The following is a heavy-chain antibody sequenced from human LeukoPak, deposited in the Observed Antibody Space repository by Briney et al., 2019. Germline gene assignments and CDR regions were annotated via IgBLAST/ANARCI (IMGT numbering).Heavy chain of an antibody. D-gene: IGHD2-8*02. CDR2: SYYSGSV. Sequence: PSETLSLTCTVSGASISSYYWTWIRQPPGKGLEWIGHSYYSGSVNSNPSLKSRVTISLDTSNDQFSLKLSSVTAADTAVYYCARAYCTGGKCFFGWFDTWGQGTLVTVSS. CDR3: ARAYCTGGKCFFGWFDT. CDR1: GASISSYY. J-gene: IGHJ5*02. V-gene: IGHV4-59*01.